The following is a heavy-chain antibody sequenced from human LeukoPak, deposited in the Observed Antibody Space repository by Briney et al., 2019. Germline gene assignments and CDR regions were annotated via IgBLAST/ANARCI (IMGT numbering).Heavy chain of an antibody. CDR2: INHSGST. V-gene: IGHV4-34*01. CDR1: GGSFSGYY. J-gene: IGHJ4*02. D-gene: IGHD1-26*01. CDR3: ARDRGVFGGSYLGEFDY. Sequence: PSETLSLTCAVYGGSFSGYYWSWIRQPPGKGLEWIGEINHSGSTNYNPSLKSRVTISVDTSKNQFSLKLSSVTAADTAVYYCARDRGVFGGSYLGEFDYWGQGTLVTVSS.